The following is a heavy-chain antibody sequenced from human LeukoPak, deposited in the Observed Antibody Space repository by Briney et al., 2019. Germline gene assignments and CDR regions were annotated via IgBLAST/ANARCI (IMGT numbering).Heavy chain of an antibody. CDR3: ARSLMPATVTYGFDY. CDR2: IGSSSSYT. V-gene: IGHV3-11*06. Sequence: PGGSLRLSCAASGFTFSDYYMSWIRQAPGKGLEWVSYIGSSSSYTNYADSVKGRFTISRDNAKNSLYLQMNSLRAEDTAVYYCARSLMPATVTYGFDYWGQGTLVTVSS. D-gene: IGHD4-17*01. CDR1: GFTFSDYY. J-gene: IGHJ4*02.